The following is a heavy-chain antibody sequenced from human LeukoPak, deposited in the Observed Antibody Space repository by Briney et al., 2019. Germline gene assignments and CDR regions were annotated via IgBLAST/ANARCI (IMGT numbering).Heavy chain of an antibody. Sequence: GGSLRLSCAASGFTFSSYWMSWVRQAPGKGLEWVANIKQDGSEKYYVDSVKGRFTISRDNAKNSLYLQMNSLRAEDTAVYYCARDYYDSSDAFDIWGQGTMVTVSS. J-gene: IGHJ3*02. V-gene: IGHV3-7*01. CDR1: GFTFSSYW. CDR3: ARDYYDSSDAFDI. CDR2: IKQDGSEK. D-gene: IGHD3-22*01.